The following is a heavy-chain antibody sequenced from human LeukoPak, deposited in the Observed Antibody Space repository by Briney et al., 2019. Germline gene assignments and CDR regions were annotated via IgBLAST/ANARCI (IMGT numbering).Heavy chain of an antibody. CDR3: ARVSVVYGMDV. CDR1: GGSISGDY. Sequence: SETLSLTCSVSGGSISGDYWAWIRPPAGKGLEWIGYMYYTGSTNYNPSLKSRVTISLATSKNQFSLKLSSVTAADTAVYYCARVSVVYGMDVWGRGTTVTVSS. J-gene: IGHJ6*02. V-gene: IGHV4-59*01. CDR2: MYYTGST.